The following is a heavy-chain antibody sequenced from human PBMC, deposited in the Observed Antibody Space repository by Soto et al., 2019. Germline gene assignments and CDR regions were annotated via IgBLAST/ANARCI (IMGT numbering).Heavy chain of an antibody. V-gene: IGHV1-69*01. D-gene: IGHD6-6*01. Sequence: QVQLVQSGAEVKKPGSSVKVSCKASGGTFSSYAISWVRQAPGQGLEWMGGIIPIFGTANYAQKFQGRVTINADESTSTAYMELGSLRSEDTAVYYCARVQRSSSWDEYYYYYGMDVWGQGTTVTVSS. CDR1: GGTFSSYA. CDR3: ARVQRSSSWDEYYYYYGMDV. J-gene: IGHJ6*02. CDR2: IIPIFGTA.